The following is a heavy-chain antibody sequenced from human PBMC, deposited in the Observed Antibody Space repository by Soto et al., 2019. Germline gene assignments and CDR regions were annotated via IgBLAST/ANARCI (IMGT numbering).Heavy chain of an antibody. Sequence: ASVKVSRKASRYTFISYDINWVRQATGQGLEWMGWMNPKSANTGYAQNFQGRVTMTRNTSISTAYMELSSLRSEDTAVYYCARSPSWETTVTPYYFDYWGQGTLVTVSS. J-gene: IGHJ4*02. CDR2: MNPKSANT. CDR3: ARSPSWETTVTPYYFDY. V-gene: IGHV1-8*01. CDR1: RYTFISYD. D-gene: IGHD4-4*01.